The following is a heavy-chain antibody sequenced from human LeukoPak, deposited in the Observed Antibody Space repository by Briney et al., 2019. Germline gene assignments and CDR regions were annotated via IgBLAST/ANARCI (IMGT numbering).Heavy chain of an antibody. D-gene: IGHD3-10*01. CDR2: ISYDGINY. J-gene: IGHJ4*02. CDR1: GFTFSSYA. CDR3: VRGSVVRGSVTSFDY. Sequence: QAGGSLRLSCAASGFTFSSYAMHWVRQAPGKGLEWVAIISYDGINYYCADSVKGRFTISRDNSKNTLYLQVNSLRTEDTAVYYCVRGSVVRGSVTSFDYWGQGTLVTVSS. V-gene: IGHV3-30-3*01.